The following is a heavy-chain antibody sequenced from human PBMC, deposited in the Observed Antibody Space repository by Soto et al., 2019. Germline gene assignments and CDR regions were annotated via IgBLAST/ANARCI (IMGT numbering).Heavy chain of an antibody. V-gene: IGHV3-7*05. CDR1: GFTFSSYW. CDR2: IKQDGSEK. Sequence: PGGSLRLSCAASGFTFSSYWMSWVRQAPGKGLEWVANIKQDGSEKYYVDSVKGRFTISRDNAKNSLYLQMNSLRAEDTAVYYCARCHYCSSTSCPGENFDYWGQGTLVTVSS. CDR3: ARCHYCSSTSCPGENFDY. D-gene: IGHD2-2*01. J-gene: IGHJ4*02.